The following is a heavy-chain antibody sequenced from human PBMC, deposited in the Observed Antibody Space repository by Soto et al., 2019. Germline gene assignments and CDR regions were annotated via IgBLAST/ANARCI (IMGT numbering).Heavy chain of an antibody. CDR3: ARAHCWGCFGP. CDR2: IKEDGSEM. J-gene: IGHJ5*02. D-gene: IGHD3-16*01. Sequence: EVQVVESGGGLVQPGGSLRLSCAASGFTFSTSCMSWVRRAPGKGLEWVAHIKEDGSEMYYLDSVKGRFTISRDNDKNSLYLQMNSLRAEDTAVYHCARAHCWGCFGPWGQGTLVTVSS. V-gene: IGHV3-7*01. CDR1: GFTFSTSC.